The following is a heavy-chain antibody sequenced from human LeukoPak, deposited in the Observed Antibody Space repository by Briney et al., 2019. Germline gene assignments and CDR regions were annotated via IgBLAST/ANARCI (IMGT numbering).Heavy chain of an antibody. CDR2: IYYSGST. CDR1: GGSISSSSYY. J-gene: IGHJ4*02. V-gene: IGHV4-61*05. Sequence: SETLSLTCTVSGGSISSSSYYWGWIRQPPGKGLEWIADIYYSGSTNHNPSLKSRVTISVDTSKNQFSLKLSSVTAADTAVYYCARVKADSRGWYEIDYWGQGTLVTVSS. D-gene: IGHD6-19*01. CDR3: ARVKADSRGWYEIDY.